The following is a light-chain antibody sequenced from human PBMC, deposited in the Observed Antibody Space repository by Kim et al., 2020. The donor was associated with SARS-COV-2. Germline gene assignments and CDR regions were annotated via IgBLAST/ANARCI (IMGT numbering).Light chain of an antibody. CDR3: RSYTSSTTLL. CDR1: SSDVDDYNY. V-gene: IGLV2-14*03. Sequence: GESITISRTETSSDVDDYNYVSWYQQHPGKAPKLMLYDVNNRPSGVSTRFSGSKSGNTTSLTISGLQAEDEADYYCRSYTSSTTLLFGTGTKVTVL. J-gene: IGLJ1*01. CDR2: DVN.